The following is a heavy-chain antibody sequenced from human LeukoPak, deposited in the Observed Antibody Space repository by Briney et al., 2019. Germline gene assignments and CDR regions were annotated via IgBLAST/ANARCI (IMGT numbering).Heavy chain of an antibody. CDR3: ALGRRDGYNYADY. V-gene: IGHV1-2*02. D-gene: IGHD5-24*01. CDR2: INPINGVA. J-gene: IGHJ4*02. Sequence: ASVKVSCKASGYTFTDYHIHWVRQAPGQGLEWMGWINPINGVANYAQKFQDRVTMTRDASISTACMELSRLTSDDTALYYCALGRRDGYNYADYWGQGTLVTVSS. CDR1: GYTFTDYH.